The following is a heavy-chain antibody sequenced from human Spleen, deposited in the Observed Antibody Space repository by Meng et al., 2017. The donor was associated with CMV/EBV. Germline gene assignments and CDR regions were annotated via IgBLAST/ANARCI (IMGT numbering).Heavy chain of an antibody. CDR3: AKDQQSPFSYYFYGMDV. CDR1: GFPFRTYA. D-gene: IGHD1/OR15-1a*01. CDR2: ISSDGNFQ. V-gene: IGHV3-30-3*02. J-gene: IGHJ6*02. Sequence: GGSLRLSCAASGFPFRTYAMHWVRQAPGKGREWVAVISSDGNFQHYADSLKGRFTISRDNSKNTVHLQMNSLRAEDTAVYYCAKDQQSPFSYYFYGMDVWGQGTTVTVSS.